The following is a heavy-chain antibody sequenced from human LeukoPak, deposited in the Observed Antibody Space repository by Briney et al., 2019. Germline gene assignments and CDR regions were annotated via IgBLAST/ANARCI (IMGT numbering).Heavy chain of an antibody. CDR1: GYTFTSYG. Sequence: ASVKVSCKASGYTFTSYGISWVRQAPGQGLEWMGWINPNSGGTNFAQKFQGRVTMTRDTSISTVYMELSRLRSDDTAVYYCARDSCSSTSCLSIDDYWGQGTLVTVPS. CDR3: ARDSCSSTSCLSIDDY. V-gene: IGHV1-2*02. CDR2: INPNSGGT. D-gene: IGHD2-2*01. J-gene: IGHJ4*02.